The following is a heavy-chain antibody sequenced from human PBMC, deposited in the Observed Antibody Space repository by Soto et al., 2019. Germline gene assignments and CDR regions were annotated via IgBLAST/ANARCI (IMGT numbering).Heavy chain of an antibody. D-gene: IGHD3-10*01. CDR1: GFTFSNAW. Sequence: PGGSLRLSCAASGFTFSNAWMSWVRQAPGKGLEWVGRIKSKTDGGTTDYAAPVKGRFTISRDDSKNTLYLQMNSLKTEDTAVYYCTTEGIWFGELLEFHHDAFDIWSQGTMVTVSS. CDR3: TTEGIWFGELLEFHHDAFDI. V-gene: IGHV3-15*01. J-gene: IGHJ3*02. CDR2: IKSKTDGGTT.